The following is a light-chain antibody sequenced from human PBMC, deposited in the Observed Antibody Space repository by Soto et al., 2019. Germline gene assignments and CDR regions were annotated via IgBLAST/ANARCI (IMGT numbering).Light chain of an antibody. CDR3: QAWDSSTACVV. V-gene: IGLV3-1*01. Sequence: SYELTQPPSVSVSPGRTASITCSGDKLGDKYACWYQQKPGQSPVLVIYQDSKRPSGIPERFSGSNSGNTATLTISGTQAMDEADYYCQAWDSSTACVVFGGGTKLTVL. J-gene: IGLJ2*01. CDR2: QDS. CDR1: KLGDKY.